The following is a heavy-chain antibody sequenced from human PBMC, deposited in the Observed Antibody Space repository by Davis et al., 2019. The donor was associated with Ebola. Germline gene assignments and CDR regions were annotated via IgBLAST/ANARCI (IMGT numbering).Heavy chain of an antibody. CDR2: IRNDGNNE. Sequence: PGGSLRLSCAASGFTFSRYWMHWVRQAPGKGLAWVAYIRNDGNNEQYADSVKGRFTISRDNSRNMLYLQMNSLITEDTAVYYCVNDFWGDDIWGQGTMVTVSS. J-gene: IGHJ3*02. V-gene: IGHV3-30*02. D-gene: IGHD3-16*01. CDR1: GFTFSRYW. CDR3: VNDFWGDDI.